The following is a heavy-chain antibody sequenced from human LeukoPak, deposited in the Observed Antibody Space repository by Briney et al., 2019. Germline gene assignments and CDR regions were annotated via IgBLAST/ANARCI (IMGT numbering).Heavy chain of an antibody. CDR2: INHSGST. Sequence: SETLSLTCAVYGGSFSGYYWSWIRQPPGKGLEWIGEINHSGSTNYNPSLKSRVTISVDTSKNQFSLKLSSVTAADTAVYYCARGEMAYSYWGQGALVTVSS. V-gene: IGHV4-34*01. J-gene: IGHJ4*02. D-gene: IGHD5-24*01. CDR1: GGSFSGYY. CDR3: ARGEMAYSY.